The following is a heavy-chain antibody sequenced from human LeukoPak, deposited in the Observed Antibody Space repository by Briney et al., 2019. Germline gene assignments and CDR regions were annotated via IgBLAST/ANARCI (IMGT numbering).Heavy chain of an antibody. D-gene: IGHD4-23*01. CDR2: ISTYSGTT. Sequence: ASVKVSCKASGYTFSNSGISWVRQAPGQGLEWMGWISTYSGTTNYAHNLQGRLTMTTDTSISTAYMELSSLRSEDTAVYYCARSYGGNSLFRYWGQGTLVTVSS. J-gene: IGHJ4*02. CDR1: GYTFSNSG. V-gene: IGHV1-18*01. CDR3: ARSYGGNSLFRY.